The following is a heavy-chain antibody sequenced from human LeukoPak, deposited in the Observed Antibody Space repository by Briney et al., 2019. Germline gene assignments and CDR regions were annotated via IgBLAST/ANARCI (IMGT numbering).Heavy chain of an antibody. CDR1: GFTFSSYA. D-gene: IGHD3-10*01. CDR3: ARSLWFGELLF. J-gene: IGHJ4*02. CDR2: ISYDGSNK. V-gene: IGHV3-30-3*01. Sequence: GGSLRLSCAASGFTFSSYAMHWVRQAPGKGLEWVAVISYDGSNKYYADSVKGRFTISRDNSKSTLYLQMNSLRAEDTAVYYCARSLWFGELLFWGQGTLVTVSS.